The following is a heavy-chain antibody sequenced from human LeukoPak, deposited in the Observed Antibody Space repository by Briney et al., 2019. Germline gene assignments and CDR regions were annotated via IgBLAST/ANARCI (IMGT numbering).Heavy chain of an antibody. Sequence: ASVKVSCKASGYTFTNYDVNWVRQATGQGLEWMGWMNPTSGKAGLAQRFQGRVSMTRNISISTAYMELSSLRSEDTAVYYCARDFFDGHGYTFYYYGMDVWGQGTTVTVSS. D-gene: IGHD3-22*01. V-gene: IGHV1-8*01. CDR1: GYTFTNYD. J-gene: IGHJ6*02. CDR2: MNPTSGKA. CDR3: ARDFFDGHGYTFYYYGMDV.